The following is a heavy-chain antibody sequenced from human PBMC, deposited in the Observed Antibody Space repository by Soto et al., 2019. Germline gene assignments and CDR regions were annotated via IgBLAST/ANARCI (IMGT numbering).Heavy chain of an antibody. Sequence: SETLSLTCAVYGGSFSGYYWSWIRQPPGKGLEWIGEINHSGSTNYNPSLKSRVTISVDTSKNQFSLKLSSVTAADTAVYYCARGPKYSSSPFFDPWGQGTLVTVSS. D-gene: IGHD6-6*01. CDR2: INHSGST. V-gene: IGHV4-34*01. CDR1: GGSFSGYY. J-gene: IGHJ5*02. CDR3: ARGPKYSSSPFFDP.